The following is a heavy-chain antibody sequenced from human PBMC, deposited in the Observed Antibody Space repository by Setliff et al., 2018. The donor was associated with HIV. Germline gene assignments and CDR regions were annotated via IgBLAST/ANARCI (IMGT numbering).Heavy chain of an antibody. Sequence: PGGSLRLSCAASGFTFSSHSMNWVRQAPGKGLEWVSSISSSSSYIYYADSVKGRFTISRDNAKNSLYLQMNSLRAEDTAVYYCARVWETLQSYAFDIWGQGTMVTVSS. D-gene: IGHD1-26*01. CDR1: GFTFSSHS. CDR3: ARVWETLQSYAFDI. V-gene: IGHV3-21*01. J-gene: IGHJ3*02. CDR2: ISSSSSYI.